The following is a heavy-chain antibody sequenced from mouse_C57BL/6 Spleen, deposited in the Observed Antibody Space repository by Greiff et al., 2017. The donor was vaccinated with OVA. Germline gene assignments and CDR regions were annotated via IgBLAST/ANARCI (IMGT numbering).Heavy chain of an antibody. CDR3: AGDYDPFAY. Sequence: VQGVESGPGLVQPSQSLSITCTVSGFSLTSYGVHWVRQSPGKGLEWLGVIWSGGSTDYNAAFISRLSISKDNSKSQVFLKMNSLQADDTAIYYCAGDYDPFAYWGQGTLVTVSA. V-gene: IGHV2-2*01. D-gene: IGHD2-4*01. CDR2: IWSGGST. CDR1: GFSLTSYG. J-gene: IGHJ3*01.